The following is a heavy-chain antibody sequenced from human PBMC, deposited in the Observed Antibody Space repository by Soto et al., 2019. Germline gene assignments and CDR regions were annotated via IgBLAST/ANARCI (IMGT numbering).Heavy chain of an antibody. Sequence: QVQLVESGGGLVRPGGSLRLSCAASGFTFSDYYMTWIRQAPGKGLEWVSYITGSSDYTNYADSVKGRFTISRDNVKNSLYLQMNSLRGEDTAVYYCAREYYYGMDVWGQGTTVTVSS. V-gene: IGHV3-11*05. J-gene: IGHJ6*02. CDR1: GFTFSDYY. CDR2: ITGSSDYT. CDR3: AREYYYGMDV.